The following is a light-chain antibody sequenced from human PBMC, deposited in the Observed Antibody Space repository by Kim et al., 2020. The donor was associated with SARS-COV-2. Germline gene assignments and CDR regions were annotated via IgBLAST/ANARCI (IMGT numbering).Light chain of an antibody. J-gene: IGLJ3*02. CDR3: NSRDSSGNHLWL. CDR1: SLRSYY. Sequence: LGQTVRITCQGDSLRSYYATWYQQKPGQAPLLVIYGRNNRPSGIPDRFSGSSSGNTASLTITGSQAEDEADYYCNSRDSSGNHLWLFGGGTKVTVL. V-gene: IGLV3-19*01. CDR2: GRN.